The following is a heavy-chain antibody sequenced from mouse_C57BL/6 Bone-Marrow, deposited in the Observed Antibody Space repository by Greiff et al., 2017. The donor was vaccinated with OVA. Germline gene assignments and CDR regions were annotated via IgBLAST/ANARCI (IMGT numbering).Heavy chain of an antibody. CDR1: GFSLSTFGMG. V-gene: IGHV8-8*01. Sequence: QVTLKVSGPGILQPSQTLSLTCSFSGFSLSTFGMGVGWIRQPSGKGLEWLAHIWWDDDKYYNPALKSRLTISKDTSKNQVFLKIANVDTADTATYYCARIPVYYGNPYYAMDYWGQGTSVTVSS. CDR3: ARIPVYYGNPYYAMDY. D-gene: IGHD2-1*01. CDR2: IWWDDDK. J-gene: IGHJ4*01.